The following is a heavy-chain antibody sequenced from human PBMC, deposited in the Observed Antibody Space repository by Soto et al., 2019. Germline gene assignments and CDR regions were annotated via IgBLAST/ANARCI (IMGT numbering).Heavy chain of an antibody. Sequence: PSETLSLTCTVSGGSISSYYWSWIRQPPGKGLEWIGYIYYSGSTNYNPSLKSRVTISVDTSKNQFSLKLSSVTAADTAVYYCASEGVSYYYGSGSYYNAGYFDDWGQGTLVTVSS. J-gene: IGHJ4*02. D-gene: IGHD3-10*01. V-gene: IGHV4-59*08. CDR1: GGSISSYY. CDR2: IYYSGST. CDR3: ASEGVSYYYGSGSYYNAGYFDD.